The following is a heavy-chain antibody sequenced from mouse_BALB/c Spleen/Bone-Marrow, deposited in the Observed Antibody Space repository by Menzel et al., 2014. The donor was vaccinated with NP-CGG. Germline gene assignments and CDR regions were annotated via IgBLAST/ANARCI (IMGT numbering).Heavy chain of an antibody. CDR3: AREDGLWYFDV. J-gene: IGHJ1*01. D-gene: IGHD1-1*01. CDR1: GYTFSSYW. V-gene: IGHV1-9*01. CDR2: ILPGSGST. Sequence: VQRVESGAELMKPGASVKISCKDTGYTFSSYWIEWVKQRPGHGLEWIGEILPGSGSTNYNEKFKGRATFTADTSSNTAYMQLSSLTSEDSAVYYCAREDGLWYFDVWGAGTTVTVSS.